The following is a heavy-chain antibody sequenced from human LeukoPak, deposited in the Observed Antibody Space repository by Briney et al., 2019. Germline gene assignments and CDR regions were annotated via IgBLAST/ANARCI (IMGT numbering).Heavy chain of an antibody. Sequence: PGGSLRLSCAASGFTFDDYAMHWVRQAPGKGLEWVSGISWNSGSIGYADSVKGRFTISRDNAKNSLYLQMNSLRAEDTALYYCAKAFDSSGTEDAFDIWGQGTMVTVSS. CDR3: AKAFDSSGTEDAFDI. D-gene: IGHD3-22*01. CDR2: ISWNSGSI. V-gene: IGHV3-9*01. CDR1: GFTFDDYA. J-gene: IGHJ3*02.